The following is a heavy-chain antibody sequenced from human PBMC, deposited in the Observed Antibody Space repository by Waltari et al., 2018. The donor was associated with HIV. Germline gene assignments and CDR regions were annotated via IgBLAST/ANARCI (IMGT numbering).Heavy chain of an antibody. D-gene: IGHD2-21*01. J-gene: IGHJ3*02. CDR3: ARRRWRTTMVFVVKGGVFDI. CDR2: INHSGKA. CDR1: GGTLNNFF. V-gene: IGHV4-34*02. Sequence: QVQLQQWGAGLVKPAETLSLNCAVYGGTLNNFFWSFVRQSPGKGVEWIGEINHSGKADYNPSLKGRVTLSIDPSKKQFYLQLTSMTVADTAIYYCARRRWRTTMVFVVKGGVFDIWGQGTEVTVSS.